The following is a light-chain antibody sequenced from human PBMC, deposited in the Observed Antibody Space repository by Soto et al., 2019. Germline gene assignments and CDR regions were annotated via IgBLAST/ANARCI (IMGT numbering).Light chain of an antibody. J-gene: IGKJ5*01. V-gene: IGKV1-33*01. CDR1: QDISNY. CDR2: DAS. Sequence: DIQMTQSPSSLSASVGDRVTITCRASQDISNYLNWYQQTPGKAPKLLIYDASNLERGVPSRFSGTRSGTHFTFAITSLQPEDVATYYCQQSDSLPITFGQGTRLEI. CDR3: QQSDSLPIT.